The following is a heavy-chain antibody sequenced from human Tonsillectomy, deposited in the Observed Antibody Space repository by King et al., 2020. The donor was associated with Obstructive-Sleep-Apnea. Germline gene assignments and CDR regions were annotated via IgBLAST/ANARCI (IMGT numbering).Heavy chain of an antibody. J-gene: IGHJ6*02. V-gene: IGHV3-33*01. D-gene: IGHD2-2*01. Sequence: VQLVESGGGVVQPGRSLRLSCAASGFTFSYYGMHWVRQAPGKGLEWVAVIWYDGSIKYYADSVKGRFTISRDNSKNKLFLQMNSLRAEDTAVYYCARDGRYCSSTSCYAGGGYYGMDVWGQGTTVTVSS. CDR2: IWYDGSIK. CDR3: ARDGRYCSSTSCYAGGGYYGMDV. CDR1: GFTFSYYG.